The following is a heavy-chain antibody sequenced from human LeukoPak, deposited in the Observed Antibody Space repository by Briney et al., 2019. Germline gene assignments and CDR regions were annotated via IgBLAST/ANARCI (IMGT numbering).Heavy chain of an antibody. D-gene: IGHD5-24*01. V-gene: IGHV1-2*02. CDR1: GYTFTGYY. CDR3: ARFPLEMATMYFDY. CDR2: INPNSGGT. Sequence: ASVKVSCKASGYTFTGYYMHWVRQAPGQGLEWMGWINPNSGGTNYAQKFQGRVTMTRDTSISTAYMELSRLRSEDTAVYYCARFPLEMATMYFDYWGQGTLVTVSS. J-gene: IGHJ4*02.